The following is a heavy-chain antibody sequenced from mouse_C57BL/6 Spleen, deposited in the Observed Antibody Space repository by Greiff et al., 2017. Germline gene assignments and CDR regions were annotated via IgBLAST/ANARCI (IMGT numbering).Heavy chain of an antibody. V-gene: IGHV1-82*01. CDR3: ARGYYGSSPNYFDY. CDR1: GYAFSSSW. D-gene: IGHD1-1*01. CDR2: IYPGDGDT. J-gene: IGHJ2*01. Sequence: QVQLKQSGPELVKPGASVKISCKASGYAFSSSWMNWVKQRPGKGLEWIGRIYPGDGDTNYNGKFKGKATLTADKSSSTAYMQLSSLTSEDSAVYFCARGYYGSSPNYFDYWGQGTTLTVSS.